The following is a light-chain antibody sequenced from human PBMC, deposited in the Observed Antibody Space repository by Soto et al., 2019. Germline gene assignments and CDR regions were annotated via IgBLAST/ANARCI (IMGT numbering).Light chain of an antibody. V-gene: IGKV3-20*01. Sequence: EIVLTQSPGTLSLSPGERATLSCRASQSVGNNNLAWYQHKPGQAPRFLIYDASSRATGIPDRFSGSGSGTDFTLTISRLEPEDFAVYYCQQYGSTPLTFGGGTKVEIK. CDR2: DAS. J-gene: IGKJ4*01. CDR1: QSVGNNN. CDR3: QQYGSTPLT.